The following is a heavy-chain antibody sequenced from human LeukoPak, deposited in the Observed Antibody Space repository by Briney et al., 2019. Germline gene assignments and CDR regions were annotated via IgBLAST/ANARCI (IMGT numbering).Heavy chain of an antibody. Sequence: GASVKVSCKASGYTFTSYDINWVRQATGQGLEWMGWMNPNSGNTGYAQKFQGRVTITRNTSISTAYMELSSLRSEDTAVYYCARRPMVRGVIYWFDPWGQGTLVTVSS. CDR1: GYTFTSYD. J-gene: IGHJ5*02. D-gene: IGHD3-10*01. CDR2: MNPNSGNT. V-gene: IGHV1-8*03. CDR3: ARRPMVRGVIYWFDP.